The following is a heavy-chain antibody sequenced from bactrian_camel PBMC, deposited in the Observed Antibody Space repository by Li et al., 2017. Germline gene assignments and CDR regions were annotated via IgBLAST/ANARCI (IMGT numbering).Heavy chain of an antibody. CDR1: GFTFSSYW. CDR2: IKSGQDTT. CDR3: AVGLWADLGY. Sequence: QVQLVESGGGLVQPGGSLRLSCAASGFTFSSYWMYWVRQAPGRRLEWVSAIKSGQDTTYYADSVKGRVTSSRDNAKSTLYLQMTSLETEDTAVYYCAVGLWADLGYWGQGTQVTVS. V-gene: IGHV3S1*01. D-gene: IGHD5*01. J-gene: IGHJ6*01.